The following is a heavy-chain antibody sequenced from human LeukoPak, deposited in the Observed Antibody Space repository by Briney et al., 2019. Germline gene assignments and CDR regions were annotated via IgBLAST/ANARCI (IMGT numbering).Heavy chain of an antibody. D-gene: IGHD6-19*01. J-gene: IGHJ4*02. CDR2: IYYSGST. CDR3: ARGSVAGHFDH. CDR1: GGSISSYY. V-gene: IGHV4-59*01. Sequence: SETLSLTCTVSGGSISSYYWSWVRQPPGKGLEWMGYIYYSGSTNYNPSLKSRVTISVDTSKNQFSLKLSSVTAADTAVYYCARGSVAGHFDHWGQGTLVTVSS.